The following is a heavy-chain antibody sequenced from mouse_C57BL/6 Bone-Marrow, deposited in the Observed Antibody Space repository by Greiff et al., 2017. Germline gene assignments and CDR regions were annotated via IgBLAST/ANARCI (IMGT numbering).Heavy chain of an antibody. CDR3: AREGSMDGYSFAY. Sequence: VQLVESGAELVRPGASVKLSCKASGYTFTDYYINWVKQRPGQGLEWIARIYPGSGNTYYNEKFKGKATLTAEKSSSTAYMQLSSLTSEDSAVYFCAREGSMDGYSFAYWGQGTLVTVSA. J-gene: IGHJ3*01. CDR2: IYPGSGNT. V-gene: IGHV1-76*01. CDR1: GYTFTDYY. D-gene: IGHD2-3*01.